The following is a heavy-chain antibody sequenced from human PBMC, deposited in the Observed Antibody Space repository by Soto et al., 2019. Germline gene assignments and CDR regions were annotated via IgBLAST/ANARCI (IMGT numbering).Heavy chain of an antibody. D-gene: IGHD5-12*01. CDR1: GFTFSDYY. V-gene: IGHV3-11*01. CDR2: ISSSGSTI. J-gene: IGHJ4*02. CDR3: ARDFGDIVATDWSYFDY. Sequence: GGSLRLSAAASGFTFSDYYMNWIRQAPGKVLEWVSYISSSGSTIYYADSVKGRFTISRDNAKNSLYLQMNSLRAEDTAVYYCARDFGDIVATDWSYFDYWGQGTLVTVSS.